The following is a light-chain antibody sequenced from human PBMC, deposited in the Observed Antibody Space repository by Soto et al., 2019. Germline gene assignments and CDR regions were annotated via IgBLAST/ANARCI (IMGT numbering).Light chain of an antibody. Sequence: DIQMTQSPPSLSASVGDRVTITCQASQDISNYLNWYQQKLGKAPKLLFYDASNLETGVSSRFSGSGSGTDFTLTISSLQPEDSATYYCQHFDSLPLSFGPGTKVQIK. V-gene: IGKV1-33*01. CDR1: QDISNY. CDR3: QHFDSLPLS. J-gene: IGKJ3*01. CDR2: DAS.